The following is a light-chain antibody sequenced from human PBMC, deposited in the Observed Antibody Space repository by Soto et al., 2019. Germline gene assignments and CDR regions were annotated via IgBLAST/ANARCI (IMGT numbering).Light chain of an antibody. CDR1: PSVSSN. CDR3: QQYNKWPLT. J-gene: IGKJ1*01. Sequence: DIMMTQSPGPLSASPGERATLSCRASPSVSSNLAWYQQKPGQAPRLLIYAVSTRATGIPARFSGSGSGTEFTLTISSLQSEDCAVYYCQQYNKWPLTFGQGTKVEIK. V-gene: IGKV3-15*01. CDR2: AVS.